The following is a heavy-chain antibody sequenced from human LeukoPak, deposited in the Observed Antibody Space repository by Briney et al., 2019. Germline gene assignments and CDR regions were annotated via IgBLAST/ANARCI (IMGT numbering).Heavy chain of an antibody. CDR2: INHSGST. CDR3: ARLIRRFGVFNWFDP. V-gene: IGHV4-34*01. Sequence: SSGTLSLTCAVYGGSFSDYYWSWIRQPPGKGLEWIGEINHSGSTNYNPSLKSRVTISVDTSKNQFSLKLSSVTAADTAVYYCARLIRRFGVFNWFDPWGQGTLVTVSS. CDR1: GGSFSDYY. J-gene: IGHJ5*02. D-gene: IGHD3-10*01.